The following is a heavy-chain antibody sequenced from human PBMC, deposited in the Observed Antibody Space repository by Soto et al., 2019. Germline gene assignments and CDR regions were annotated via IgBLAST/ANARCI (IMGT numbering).Heavy chain of an antibody. D-gene: IGHD4-17*01. CDR3: ARSRRGDYVKDV. Sequence: EVQLVESGGGLVQPGGSLRLSCAASGFTFSSYWMHWVRQAPGKGLVWVSRINSDGSSTSYADSVKGRFTISRDNAKNTLDLQMNSLRAEDTAVYHCARSRRGDYVKDVWGIGTTVTVSS. J-gene: IGHJ6*04. CDR2: INSDGSST. V-gene: IGHV3-74*01. CDR1: GFTFSSYW.